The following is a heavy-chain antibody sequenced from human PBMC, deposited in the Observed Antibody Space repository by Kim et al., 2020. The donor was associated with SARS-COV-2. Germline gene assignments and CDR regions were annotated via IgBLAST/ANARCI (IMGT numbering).Heavy chain of an antibody. V-gene: IGHV4-61*03. D-gene: IGHD3-22*01. CDR3: ARDGQYYDSSDYHKWFDP. J-gene: IGHJ5*02. CDR2: MYDSGSH. Sequence: SETLSLTCTVSGSSVSSGGYHWSWIRQPPGKGLEWIGYMYDSGSHNYNPSLKSRVPITVERSKNHFSLKLNSVTPADTAVYYWARDGQYYDSSDYHKWFDPWGQGTLVTVST. CDR1: GSSVSSGGYH.